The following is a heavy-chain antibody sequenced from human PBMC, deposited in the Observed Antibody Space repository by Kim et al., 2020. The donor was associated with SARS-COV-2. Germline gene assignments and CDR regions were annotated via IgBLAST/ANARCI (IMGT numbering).Heavy chain of an antibody. J-gene: IGHJ4*02. CDR1: GGSISSFY. V-gene: IGHV4-59*13. Sequence: SETLSLTCSVSGGSISSFYWSWIRQPPGKGLEWIGNMYNSGSTNYNPSLKSRVTISVDTSKNQFSLKLTSVTAADTAVYYCARGDRAGVTATFDYWGQGTLVTVPS. CDR3: ARGDRAGVTATFDY. CDR2: MYNSGST. D-gene: IGHD2-21*02.